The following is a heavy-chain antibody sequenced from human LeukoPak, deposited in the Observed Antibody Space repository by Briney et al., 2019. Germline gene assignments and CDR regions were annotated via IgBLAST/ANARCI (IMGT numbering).Heavy chain of an antibody. D-gene: IGHD6-13*01. CDR1: GYTFTSYG. J-gene: IGHJ3*02. V-gene: IGHV1-18*01. Sequence: ASVKVSCKASGYTFTSYGVSWVRQAPGQGLEWMGWISAYNGNTNYAQKLQGRVTMTTDTSTSTAYMELRSLRSDDTAVYYCAHVGRADSSSWYFADVPTDIWGQGTMVTVSS. CDR3: AHVGRADSSSWYFADVPTDI. CDR2: ISAYNGNT.